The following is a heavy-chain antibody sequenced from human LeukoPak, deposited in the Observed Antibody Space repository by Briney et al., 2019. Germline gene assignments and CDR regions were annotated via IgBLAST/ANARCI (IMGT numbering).Heavy chain of an antibody. CDR2: IYHSGST. J-gene: IGHJ4*02. CDR1: GYSISSGYY. V-gene: IGHV4-38-2*01. D-gene: IGHD3-3*01. Sequence: SETLSLTCAVSGYSISSGYYWGWIRQPPGKGLEWIGSIYHSGSTYYNPSLKSRVTISVDTSKNQFSLKLSSVTAADTAVYYCARHLSPYYDFWSGYSNFDYWGQGTLVTVSS. CDR3: ARHLSPYYDFWSGYSNFDY.